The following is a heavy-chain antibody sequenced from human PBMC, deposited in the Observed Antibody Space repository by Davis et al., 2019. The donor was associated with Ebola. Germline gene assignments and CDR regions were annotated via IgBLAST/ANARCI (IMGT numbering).Heavy chain of an antibody. V-gene: IGHV4-59*08. CDR3: ARHQWALLLTGDGYGMDV. J-gene: IGHJ6*02. CDR1: SGSISSYY. Sequence: MPSETLSLTCTVSSGSISSYYWSWIRQPPGKGLEWIGYINYSGNTKYNPSLKSRVSISVDTSKNQFSLKLSSVTAADTAVYYCARHQWALLLTGDGYGMDVWGQGTTVTVSS. D-gene: IGHD1-26*01. CDR2: INYSGNT.